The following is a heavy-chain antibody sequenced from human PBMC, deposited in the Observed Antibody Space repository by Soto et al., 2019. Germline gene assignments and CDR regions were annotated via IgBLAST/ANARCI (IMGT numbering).Heavy chain of an antibody. J-gene: IGHJ5*02. V-gene: IGHV1-69*01. CDR1: GGTFSSYA. D-gene: IGHD3-22*01. CDR3: ARDLLHYDSSGYWGWFDP. Sequence: QVQLVQSGAEVKKPGSSVKVSCKASGGTFSSYAISWVRQAPGQGLEWMGVIIPIFGTANYAQKFQGRVTITADESTSTAYMELSSLRSEDTAVYYCARDLLHYDSSGYWGWFDPWGQGTLVTVSS. CDR2: IIPIFGTA.